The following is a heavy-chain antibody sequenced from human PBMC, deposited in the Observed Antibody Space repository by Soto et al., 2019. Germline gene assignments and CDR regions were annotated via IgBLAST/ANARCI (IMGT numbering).Heavy chain of an antibody. CDR2: ISGNGGTT. CDR1: GFTFRNYA. CDR3: ATDQGHGRLYFDS. Sequence: GGSLRLSCTASGFTFRNYAMSWVRQAPGKGLQWVSAISGNGGTTYYADSVKGRFTLSRDNFKDTLYLQMNSLRTEDTAVYYCATDQGHGRLYFDSWGRGTLVTFSS. J-gene: IGHJ4*02. V-gene: IGHV3-23*01.